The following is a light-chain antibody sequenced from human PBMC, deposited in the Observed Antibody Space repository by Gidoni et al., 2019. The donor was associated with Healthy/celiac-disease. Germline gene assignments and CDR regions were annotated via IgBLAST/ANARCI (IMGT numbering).Light chain of an antibody. J-gene: IGKJ1*01. CDR3: QQYNNWVT. V-gene: IGKV3-15*01. Sequence: EIVMTQSPATLSVSPGERATLSCRASQSVSSNLAWYQQKPGQAPRLLIYGASTRATGIPARFSGSGSGTEFTLTISSLQSEDFAVYYCQQYNNWVTFGQXTKVEIK. CDR1: QSVSSN. CDR2: GAS.